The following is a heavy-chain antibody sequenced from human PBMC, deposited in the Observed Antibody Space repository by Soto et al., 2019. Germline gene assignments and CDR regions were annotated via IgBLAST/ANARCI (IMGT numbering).Heavy chain of an antibody. CDR1: GYTFTNND. Sequence: ASVKVSCKASGYTFTNNDVSWVRQATGQGLEWMGWMNPGSGDTGYAQKFQGRVTMTRDISIATAYMELNSLTSEDTAIYYCARMESFGSLNWFEPWRQGTLVHVPS. CDR3: ARMESFGSLNWFEP. V-gene: IGHV1-8*02. D-gene: IGHD5-18*01. J-gene: IGHJ5*02. CDR2: MNPGSGDT.